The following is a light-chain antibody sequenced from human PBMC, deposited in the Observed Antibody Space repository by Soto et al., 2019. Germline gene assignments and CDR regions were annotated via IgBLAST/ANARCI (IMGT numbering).Light chain of an antibody. CDR2: AAS. V-gene: IGKV1-5*01. CDR1: QTISGW. J-gene: IGKJ2*01. Sequence: DIQMTQSPSTLSGSVGDRVTITCRASQTISGWLAWYQQRPGKAPNLLISAASTLQSGVPSRFSGSGSETEFTLTITSLQPEDSATYYCQQRNSYPRTFGQGTKVDIK. CDR3: QQRNSYPRT.